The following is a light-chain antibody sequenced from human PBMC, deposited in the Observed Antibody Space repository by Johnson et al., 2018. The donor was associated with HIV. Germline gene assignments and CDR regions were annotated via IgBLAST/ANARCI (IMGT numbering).Light chain of an antibody. Sequence: QSVLTQPPSVSAAPGQKVTISCYGSSSNIGNNYVSWYQQLPGTAPKPLIYDNNKRPSGVPDRFSGSKSGTSATLGITGLPTGDEADYYCGSWDSSLSSPLYVFGTGTKVTVL. CDR3: GSWDSSLSSPLYV. CDR2: DNN. J-gene: IGLJ1*01. V-gene: IGLV1-51*01. CDR1: SSNIGNNY.